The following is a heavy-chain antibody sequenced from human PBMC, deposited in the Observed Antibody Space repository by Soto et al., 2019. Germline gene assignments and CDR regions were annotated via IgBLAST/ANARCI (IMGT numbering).Heavy chain of an antibody. CDR2: IYYTGNT. V-gene: IGHV4-31*03. J-gene: IGHJ4*02. Sequence: QVQLQESGPGLVKPSQTLSLTCTVSGGSISSGGFFWSWIRQHPGKGLEWIWYIYYTGNTYYNPSLKSRVNISLDASTNQFSLKLSSVTAADTAIYNCATSILSYDDYWRQGTPVTVSS. D-gene: IGHD5-18*01. CDR1: GGSISSGGFF. CDR3: ATSILSYDDY.